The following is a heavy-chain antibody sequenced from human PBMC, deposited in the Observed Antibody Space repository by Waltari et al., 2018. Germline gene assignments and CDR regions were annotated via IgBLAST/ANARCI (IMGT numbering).Heavy chain of an antibody. CDR3: ARIGLSYAFDI. V-gene: IGHV4-61*09. CDR2: IYTSGST. Sequence: QVQLQESGPGLVKPSQTLSLTCTVSGGSISRGSYYWSWIRQPAGKGLEWIGYIYTSGSTNYNPSLKSRVTISVDTSKNQFSLKLSSVTAADTAVYYCARIGLSYAFDIWGQGTMVTVSS. CDR1: GGSISRGSYY. J-gene: IGHJ3*02. D-gene: IGHD3-16*01.